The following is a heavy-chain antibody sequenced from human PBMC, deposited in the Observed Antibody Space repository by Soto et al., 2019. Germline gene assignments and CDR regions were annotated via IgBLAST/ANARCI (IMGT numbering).Heavy chain of an antibody. CDR3: ASPNQDYDFWSGSVPNWFDP. J-gene: IGHJ5*02. CDR2: ISYDGSNK. Sequence: QVQLVESGGGVVQPGRSLRLSCAASGFTFSSYAMHWVRQAPGKGLEWVAVISYDGSNKYYADSVKGRFTISRDNSKNTLYLQMNSLRAEDTAVYYCASPNQDYDFWSGSVPNWFDPWGQGTLVTVSS. CDR1: GFTFSSYA. D-gene: IGHD3-3*01. V-gene: IGHV3-30-3*01.